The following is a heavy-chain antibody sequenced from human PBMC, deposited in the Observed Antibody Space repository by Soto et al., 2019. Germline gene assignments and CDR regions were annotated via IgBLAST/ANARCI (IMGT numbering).Heavy chain of an antibody. J-gene: IGHJ4*02. V-gene: IGHV4-30-2*01. CDR2: IYHSGST. D-gene: IGHD1-26*01. CDR1: GGSISSGGYS. Sequence: SETLSLTCAVSGGSISSGGYSWSWIRQPPGKGLEWIGYIYHSGSTYYNPSLKSRVTISEDRSKNQFSLKLSSVTAADTAVYYCARVGGSYYVFDYWAREPWSPSPQ. CDR3: ARVGGSYYVFDY.